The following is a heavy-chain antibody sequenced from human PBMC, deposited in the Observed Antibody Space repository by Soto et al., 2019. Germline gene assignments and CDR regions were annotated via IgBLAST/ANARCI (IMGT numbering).Heavy chain of an antibody. CDR1: GGSISSGGYY. CDR3: ASFLGSDCGGDCPEFDY. CDR2: IYYSGST. J-gene: IGHJ4*02. Sequence: QVQLQESGPGLVKPSQTLSLTCTVSGGSISSGGYYWSWIRQHPGKGLEWIGYIYYSGSTYYNPSRKRRFTVSVDTAKNQFSLKLSSVTAADPAVYYCASFLGSDCGGDCPEFDYWGQGTLVTVSS. D-gene: IGHD2-21*02. V-gene: IGHV4-31*03.